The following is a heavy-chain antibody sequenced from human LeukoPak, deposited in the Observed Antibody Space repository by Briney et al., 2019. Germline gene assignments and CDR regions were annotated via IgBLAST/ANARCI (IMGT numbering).Heavy chain of an antibody. CDR2: INTSGGST. D-gene: IGHD4-23*01. CDR1: GYTFTSYY. V-gene: IGHV1-46*01. J-gene: IGHJ5*02. CDR3: ARSQGGNTLWFGP. Sequence: GASVKVSCKASGYTFTSYYMHWVRQAPGQGLEWMGIINTSGGSTTYAQKFQGRVSMTRDTSTSTVYLEVSSLRSEDTAVYYCARSQGGNTLWFGPWGQGTLVTVSS.